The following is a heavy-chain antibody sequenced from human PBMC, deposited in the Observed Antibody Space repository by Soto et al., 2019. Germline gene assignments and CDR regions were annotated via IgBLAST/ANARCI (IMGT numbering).Heavy chain of an antibody. CDR2: IYYSGST. J-gene: IGHJ5*02. V-gene: IGHV4-59*08. CDR3: ARQLRVADVDP. Sequence: QVQLQESGPGLMKPSETLSLTCTVSGGSISSYYWSWIRQPPGKGLEWIGYIYYSGSTNYNPSLKSRVTISVDTSKNQFSLKLSSVTAADTAVYYCARQLRVADVDPWGQGTLVTVSS. D-gene: IGHD3-3*01. CDR1: GGSISSYY.